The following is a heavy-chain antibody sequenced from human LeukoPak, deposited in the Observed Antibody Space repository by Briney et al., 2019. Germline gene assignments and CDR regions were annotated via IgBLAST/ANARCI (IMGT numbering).Heavy chain of an antibody. CDR3: ARDQEGAGGNFDY. CDR1: GFTFSSYA. J-gene: IGHJ4*02. V-gene: IGHV3-23*01. Sequence: GGSLRLSCAASGFTFSSYAMSWVRQAPGKGLEWVSAISGSGGSTYYADSVKGRFTISRDNSKNSLYLQMNSLRAEDTAVYYCARDQEGAGGNFDYWGQGTLVTVSS. CDR2: ISGSGGST. D-gene: IGHD1-26*01.